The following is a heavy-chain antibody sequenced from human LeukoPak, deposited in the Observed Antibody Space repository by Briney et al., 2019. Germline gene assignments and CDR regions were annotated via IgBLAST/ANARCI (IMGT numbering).Heavy chain of an antibody. CDR1: GFTFSSYE. D-gene: IGHD3-9*01. J-gene: IGHJ4*02. Sequence: PGGSLRLSCAASGFTFSSYEMNWVRQAPGKGLEWVSYISSSGSTIYYADSVKGRFTISRDNAKNSLYLQMNSLRAEDTAVYYCARYSRYDILTGYPSPGYFDNWGQGTLVTVSS. CDR3: ARYSRYDILTGYPSPGYFDN. CDR2: ISSSGSTI. V-gene: IGHV3-48*03.